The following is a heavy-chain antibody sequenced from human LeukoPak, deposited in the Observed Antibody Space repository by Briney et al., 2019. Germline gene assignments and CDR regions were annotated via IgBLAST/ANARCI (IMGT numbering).Heavy chain of an antibody. V-gene: IGHV3-23*01. CDR1: GFSISRYG. J-gene: IGHJ4*02. D-gene: IGHD5-24*01. Sequence: GGSLRLSCGASGFSISRYGMSWVRQAPGKGLEWVSGIVGSGAKNYSHSLKGRFTTSRETSKNMVYLQMNSLRAADTAVYYCAKDAISGDGYWEFDYWGQGSLVIVSS. CDR3: AKDAISGDGYWEFDY. CDR2: IVGSGAK.